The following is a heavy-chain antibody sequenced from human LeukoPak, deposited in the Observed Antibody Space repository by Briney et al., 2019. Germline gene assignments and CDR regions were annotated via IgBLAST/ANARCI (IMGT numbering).Heavy chain of an antibody. CDR3: ARDTRRVRGVTNAFDI. Sequence: GGSLRLSCAASGFTFSDYYMSWIRQAPGKGLEWVSYISSSSYTNYADSVKGRFTISRDNAKNSLYLQMNSLRAEDTAVYYCARDTRRVRGVTNAFDIWGQGTMVTVSS. D-gene: IGHD3-10*01. CDR1: GFTFSDYY. V-gene: IGHV3-11*05. CDR2: ISSSSYT. J-gene: IGHJ3*02.